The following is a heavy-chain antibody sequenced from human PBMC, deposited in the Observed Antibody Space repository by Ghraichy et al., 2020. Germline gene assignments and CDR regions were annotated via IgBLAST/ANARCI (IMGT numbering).Heavy chain of an antibody. V-gene: IGHV6-1*01. J-gene: IGHJ6*02. CDR1: GDSVSSNSAA. Sequence: SQTHSLTCAISGDSVSSNSAAWNWIRQSPSRGLEWLGRTYYRSKWYNDYAVSVKSRITINPDTSKNQFSLQLNSVTPEDTAVYYCARDPHYCSSTSCYRGYYYYGMDVWGQGTTVTVSS. D-gene: IGHD2-2*02. CDR3: ARDPHYCSSTSCYRGYYYYGMDV. CDR2: TYYRSKWYN.